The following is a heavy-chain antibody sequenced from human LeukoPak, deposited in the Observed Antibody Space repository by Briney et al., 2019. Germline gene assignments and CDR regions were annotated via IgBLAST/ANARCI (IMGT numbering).Heavy chain of an antibody. J-gene: IGHJ6*03. CDR3: ARKGIGSSRYQNMDV. CDR1: GFTFSSYA. Sequence: GRSLRLSCAASGFTFSSYAMSWVRLAPGKGPEWVSTISIDGGRTYYADSVKGRFTVSRDTSKNTLYLQMNSLIAEDTAVYYCARKGIGSSRYQNMDVWGKGTTVTVSS. D-gene: IGHD6-25*01. CDR2: ISIDGGRT. V-gene: IGHV3-23*01.